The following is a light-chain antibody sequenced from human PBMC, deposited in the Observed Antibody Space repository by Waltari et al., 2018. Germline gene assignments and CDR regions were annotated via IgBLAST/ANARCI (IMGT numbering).Light chain of an antibody. V-gene: IGKV4-1*01. CDR1: QSVLYSSNNKNY. CDR2: WAS. Sequence: GERATINCKSSQSVLYSSNNKNYLAWYQQKTGQPPRLLLYWASTRDSGVPARFSGSGSGTDFTLTISSLQAEDAAVYYCQQYFDSPLTFGPGTRVEI. J-gene: IGKJ3*01. CDR3: QQYFDSPLT.